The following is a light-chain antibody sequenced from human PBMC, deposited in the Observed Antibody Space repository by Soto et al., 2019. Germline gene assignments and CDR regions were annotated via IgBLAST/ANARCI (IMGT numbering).Light chain of an antibody. Sequence: DIVMTQSPDSLAVSLGERATINCKSSQSVLYSSNSKNFLAWYQQKPGQAPKLLIYWASTRESGVPDRFSGSGSGTDFTLTITSLQAEDVAVYYCQQYYGTPWTFGQWTKVEIK. CDR3: QQYYGTPWT. CDR1: QSVLYSSNSKNF. CDR2: WAS. V-gene: IGKV4-1*01. J-gene: IGKJ1*01.